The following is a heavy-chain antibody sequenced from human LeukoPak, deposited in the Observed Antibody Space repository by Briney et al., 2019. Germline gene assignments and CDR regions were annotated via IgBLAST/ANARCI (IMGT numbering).Heavy chain of an antibody. Sequence: KPSETLSLTCTVSGGSISSSSYYWGWIRQPPGKGLEWIGSIYYSGNTYYNPSLKSRVTISVDTSKNQFSLKLSSVTAADTAVYYCARHSGPKVQEYSGSLDAFDIWGQGTMVTVSS. V-gene: IGHV4-39*01. CDR2: IYYSGNT. D-gene: IGHD1-26*01. CDR3: ARHSGPKVQEYSGSLDAFDI. J-gene: IGHJ3*02. CDR1: GGSISSSSYY.